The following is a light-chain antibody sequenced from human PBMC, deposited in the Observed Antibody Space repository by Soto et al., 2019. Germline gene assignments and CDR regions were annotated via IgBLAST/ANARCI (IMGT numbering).Light chain of an antibody. CDR3: QHYNNWPLT. CDR1: QSVSSN. Sequence: EIVMTQSPATLSVSPGERATLSCRASQSVSSNLAWYQQKPGQAPRLLIYGPSTRATGIPARFSGSGSGTEFTLTISSLQSEDFAVYYCQHYNNWPLTFGGGTKVEIK. J-gene: IGKJ4*01. V-gene: IGKV3-15*01. CDR2: GPS.